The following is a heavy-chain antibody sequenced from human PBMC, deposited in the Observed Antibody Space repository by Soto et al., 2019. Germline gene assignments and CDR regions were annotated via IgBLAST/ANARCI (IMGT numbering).Heavy chain of an antibody. V-gene: IGHV4-4*02. Sequence: QVQLQESGPGLVEPSGTLSLTCLVSGASIISSDWWMWVRQTPGKGLEWIGEIFHSGRTNYSPSLKSRVTMSVDTSRNKFSLNFYSMADADTGSYYCVRATLRSGWTCDHWGQGTAGTVSS. J-gene: IGHJ4*02. CDR2: IFHSGRT. D-gene: IGHD6-19*01. CDR3: VRATLRSGWTCDH. CDR1: GASIISSDW.